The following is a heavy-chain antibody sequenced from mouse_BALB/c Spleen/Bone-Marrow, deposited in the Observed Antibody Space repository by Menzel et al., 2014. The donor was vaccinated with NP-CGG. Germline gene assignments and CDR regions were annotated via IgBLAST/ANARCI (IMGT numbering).Heavy chain of an antibody. CDR2: INPGSGGT. Sequence: QVQLQQSGAELVRPGTSVKVSCKASGYAFTNYLIEWVKQRPGQGLEWIGVINPGSGGTNYNEKFKGKATLTADKSSSTAYMQLSSLTSDDSAVYFCARWDYAMDYWGQGTSVPVSS. V-gene: IGHV1-54*01. J-gene: IGHJ4*01. CDR1: GYAFTNYL. CDR3: ARWDYAMDY.